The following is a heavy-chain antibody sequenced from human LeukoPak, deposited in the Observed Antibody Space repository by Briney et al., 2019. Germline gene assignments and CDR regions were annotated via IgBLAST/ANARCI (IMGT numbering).Heavy chain of an antibody. D-gene: IGHD2-2*01. Sequence: GGSLRLSCAASGFTFTNYAMTWVRQAPGKGLEWVSTVSDGGDTTYCADSVKGRFTISRDNSQNTLYLQMNSLSAEDTAVYYCARHCGSFTCFLDYWGQGTLVTVSS. CDR2: VSDGGDTT. V-gene: IGHV3-23*01. J-gene: IGHJ4*02. CDR3: ARHCGSFTCFLDY. CDR1: GFTFTNYA.